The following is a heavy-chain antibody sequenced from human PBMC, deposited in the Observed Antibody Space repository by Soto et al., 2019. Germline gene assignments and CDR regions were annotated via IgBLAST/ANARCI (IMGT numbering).Heavy chain of an antibody. J-gene: IGHJ6*02. CDR3: ARAAYCSSTSCFSDV. CDR1: GFTFSSYS. CDR2: ISSSSSYI. Sequence: GGSLRLSCAASGFTFSSYSMNWVRQAPGKGLEWVSSISSSSSYIYYADSVKGRFTISRDNAKNSLYLQMNSLRAEDTAVYYCARAAYCSSTSCFSDVWGQGTTVTVSS. D-gene: IGHD2-2*01. V-gene: IGHV3-21*01.